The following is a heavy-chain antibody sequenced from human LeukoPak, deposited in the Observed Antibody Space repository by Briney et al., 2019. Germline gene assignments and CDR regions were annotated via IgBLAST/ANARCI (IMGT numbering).Heavy chain of an antibody. CDR3: ARGISTTGHDY. J-gene: IGHJ4*02. Sequence: SETLSLTCAVSGYSISSGYYWGWIRQPPGKGLEWIGSVYHSGSTYYIPSLKSRVTISVDTAKNQFSLKVTSVTAADTAVYYCARGISTTGHDYWGQGTLVTVSS. V-gene: IGHV4-38-2*01. CDR2: VYHSGST. D-gene: IGHD2/OR15-2a*01. CDR1: GYSISSGYY.